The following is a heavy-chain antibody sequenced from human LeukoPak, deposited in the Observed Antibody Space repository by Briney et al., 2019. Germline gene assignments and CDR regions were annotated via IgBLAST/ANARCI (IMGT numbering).Heavy chain of an antibody. V-gene: IGHV1-18*04. Sequence: GASVKVSCKASGYTFTGYYMHWVRQAPGQGLEWMGWISAYNGNTNYAQKLQGRVTITTDTSTSTAYMELRSLRSDDTAVYYCARVLMYGSGRYYYYGMDVWGQGTTVTVSS. CDR3: ARVLMYGSGRYYYYGMDV. CDR2: ISAYNGNT. CDR1: GYTFTGYY. J-gene: IGHJ6*02. D-gene: IGHD3-10*01.